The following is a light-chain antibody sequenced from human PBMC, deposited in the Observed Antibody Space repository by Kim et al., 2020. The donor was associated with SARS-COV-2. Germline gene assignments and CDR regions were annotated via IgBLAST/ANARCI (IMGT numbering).Light chain of an antibody. CDR1: QSGSGTY. CDR2: GAS. V-gene: IGKV3-20*01. Sequence: PRERDTPACRARQSGSGTYIAWYQQKTGEAPRLLIYGASSRATGIPDRSSGSGSGTECTLTTSRLEREEFAVYYCQQYGSSARGTFGQGAKVDIK. CDR3: QQYGSSARGT. J-gene: IGKJ1*01.